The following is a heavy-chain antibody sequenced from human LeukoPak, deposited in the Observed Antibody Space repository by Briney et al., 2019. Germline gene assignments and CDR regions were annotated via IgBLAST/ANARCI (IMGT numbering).Heavy chain of an antibody. CDR2: ISISGDTI. CDR3: TRDEVGASTEFDY. CDR1: GFTFSTYE. V-gene: IGHV3-48*03. Sequence: PGGSLRLSCAASGFTFSTYEMNWVRQAPGKGLEWISYISISGDTIYYADSVEGRFTISRDNAKNSLYLQMNSLRAEDTAVYYCTRDEVGASTEFDYWGQGTLVTVSS. J-gene: IGHJ4*02. D-gene: IGHD1-26*01.